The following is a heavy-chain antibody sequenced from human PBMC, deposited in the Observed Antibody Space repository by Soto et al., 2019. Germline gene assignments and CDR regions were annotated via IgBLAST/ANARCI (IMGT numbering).Heavy chain of an antibody. V-gene: IGHV4-61*01. CDR3: APLWFGVNWFDP. J-gene: IGHJ5*02. D-gene: IGHD3-10*01. CDR2: IYYSGST. CDR1: GGSVSIGSYY. Sequence: PSETLSLTCTVSGGSVSIGSYYWSCIRQPPGKGLEWIGYIYYSGSTNYNPSLKSRVTISVDTSKNQFSLKLSSVTAADTAVYYCAPLWFGVNWFDPWGQGTLVTVSS.